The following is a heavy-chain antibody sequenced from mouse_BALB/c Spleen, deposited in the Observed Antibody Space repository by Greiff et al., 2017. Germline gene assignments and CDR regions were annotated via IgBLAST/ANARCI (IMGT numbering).Heavy chain of an antibody. D-gene: IGHD3-3*01. CDR2: IYPGSGNT. J-gene: IGHJ1*01. V-gene: IGHV1-63*01. CDR3: ARRAGNQYFDV. CDR1: GYAFTNYW. Sequence: VQRQQSGAELVRPGTSVKISCKASGYAFTNYWLGWVKQRPGHGLEWIGDIYPGSGNTYYNEKFKGKATLTADKSSSTAYMQLSSLTSEDSAVYFCARRAGNQYFDVWGAGTTVTVSS.